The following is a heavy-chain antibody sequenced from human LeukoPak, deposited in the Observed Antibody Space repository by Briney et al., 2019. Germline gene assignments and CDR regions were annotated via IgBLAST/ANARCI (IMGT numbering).Heavy chain of an antibody. J-gene: IGHJ4*02. V-gene: IGHV2-5*05. CDR1: GFSLSTTGVG. CDR2: IYWDNDK. Sequence: SGPSLVKPTQTLTLTCTFSGFSLSTTGVGVGWIRQPPGKALEWLSLIYWDNDKQYGPSLKSRLTITKDTSKNQVVLTVTNMDPADTTTYHCALLRQSAYMYWGQGALVTVSS. CDR3: ALLRQSAYMY. D-gene: IGHD3-16*01.